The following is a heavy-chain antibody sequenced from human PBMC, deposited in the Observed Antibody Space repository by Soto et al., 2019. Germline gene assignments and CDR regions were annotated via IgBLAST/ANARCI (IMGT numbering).Heavy chain of an antibody. V-gene: IGHV4-59*11. CDR3: AKNDPNAGFDS. CDR2: IYNSGRT. J-gene: IGHJ4*02. CDR1: GVSITSLF. Sequence: SETLSLTCNVSGVSITSLFWSWIRQPPGKGLEWIGYIYNSGRTSYNPSLKSRVTISVDTSTNQFSLKMRSVTAADTAVYYCAKNDPNAGFDSWGQGTLVTVSS. D-gene: IGHD6-13*01.